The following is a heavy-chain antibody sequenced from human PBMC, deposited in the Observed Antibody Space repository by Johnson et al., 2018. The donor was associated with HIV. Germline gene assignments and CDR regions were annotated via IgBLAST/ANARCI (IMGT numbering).Heavy chain of an antibody. J-gene: IGHJ3*02. D-gene: IGHD6-13*01. V-gene: IGHV3-66*02. CDR3: AKDRTAAGDAFDI. Sequence: VQLVESGGGLVQPGGSLRLSCTASGFTVSSDYMSWVRQAPGKGLEWVSIIYNDDNTYYADSVKGRFTISRDNSKNTLYLQMNILRPEDTAVYYCAKDRTAAGDAFDIWGQGTMVTVSS. CDR1: GFTVSSDY. CDR2: IYNDDNT.